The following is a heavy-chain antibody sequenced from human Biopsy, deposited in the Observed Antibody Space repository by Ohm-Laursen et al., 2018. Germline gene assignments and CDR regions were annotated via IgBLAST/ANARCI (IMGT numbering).Heavy chain of an antibody. CDR2: MWSDGINK. D-gene: IGHD3-9*01. J-gene: IGHJ5*02. CDR3: ARDDDTTGHYMILNH. Sequence: SLRLSCAASGFAFSYYGLHWVRQASGKGLQWVAVMWSDGINKNYADSVKGRFTGSRDNSNNVLYLQMSSLRDEDSAVYYCARDDDTTGHYMILNHWGQGTLVTVSS. CDR1: GFAFSYYG. V-gene: IGHV3-33*01.